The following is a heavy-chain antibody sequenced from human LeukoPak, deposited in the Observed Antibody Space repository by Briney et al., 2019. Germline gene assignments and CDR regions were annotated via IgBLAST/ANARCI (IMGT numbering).Heavy chain of an antibody. D-gene: IGHD2-2*02. CDR2: ISYDGSNK. CDR1: GFNFSSYG. CDR3: ARGTPTNIVVVPAAIRWFDP. Sequence: GGSLTLSCAASGFNFSSYGMHWVRQAPGKGLEWVAVISYDGSNKYYADSVKGRFTISRDNAKNSLYLQMNSLRAEDTAVYYCARGTPTNIVVVPAAIRWFDPWGQGTLVTVSS. J-gene: IGHJ5*02. V-gene: IGHV3-30*03.